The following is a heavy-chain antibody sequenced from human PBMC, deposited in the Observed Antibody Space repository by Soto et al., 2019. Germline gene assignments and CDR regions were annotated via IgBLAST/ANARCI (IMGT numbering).Heavy chain of an antibody. CDR1: GGTLSSYA. V-gene: IGHV1-69*13. CDR2: IIPIFGTA. CDR3: ARTITGTLYYYYYGMDV. J-gene: IGHJ6*02. D-gene: IGHD1-7*01. Sequence: ASVKVSCKASGGTLSSYAITWVRQTPGQGLEWIGGIIPIFGTANYAQKFQGRVTITADESTSSAYMELSSLRSEDTAVYYCARTITGTLYYYYYGMDVWGQGTTVTVSS.